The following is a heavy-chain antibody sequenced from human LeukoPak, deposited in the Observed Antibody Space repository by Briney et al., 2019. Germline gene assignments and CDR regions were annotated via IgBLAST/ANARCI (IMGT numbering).Heavy chain of an antibody. CDR1: GGSIGSSGLY. Sequence: SETLSLTCRVSGGSIGSSGLYWGWVRQPPGKGLEWIGSIYYPEKTHYKPSLDSRVAIPVHTSKYQGSLTLGSVTATDTAVYYCVRHVSSGWDYYSGLDVWGQGATVTVSS. CDR3: VRHVSSGWDYYSGLDV. CDR2: IYYPEKT. D-gene: IGHD6-19*01. J-gene: IGHJ6*02. V-gene: IGHV4-39*01.